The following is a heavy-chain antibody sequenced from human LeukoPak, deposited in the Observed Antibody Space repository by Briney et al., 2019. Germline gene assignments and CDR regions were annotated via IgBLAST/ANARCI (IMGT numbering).Heavy chain of an antibody. D-gene: IGHD2-2*01. CDR3: ARVPPYCSSTSCYPTFDY. CDR2: IIPILGIA. V-gene: IGHV1-69*04. CDR1: GGTFSSYA. J-gene: IGHJ4*02. Sequence: SVKVSCKASGGTFSSYAISWVRQSPGQGLEWMGRIIPILGIANYAQKFQGRVTITADKSTSTAYMELSSLRSEDTAVYYCARVPPYCSSTSCYPTFDYWGQGTLVTVSS.